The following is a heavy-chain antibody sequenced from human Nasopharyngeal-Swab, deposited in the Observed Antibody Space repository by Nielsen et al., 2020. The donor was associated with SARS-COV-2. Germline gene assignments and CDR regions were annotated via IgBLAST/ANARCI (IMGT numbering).Heavy chain of an antibody. Sequence: GESLKISCAASGFTFSGSAMHWVRQASGKGLEWVGRIRDKANSYATAYAASVKGRFTISRDDAKNSLYLQMNSLRAEDTAVYYCARDQWARWPGTYYFDYWGQGTLVTVSS. J-gene: IGHJ4*02. D-gene: IGHD5-24*01. CDR1: GFTFSGSA. CDR2: IRDKANSYAT. CDR3: ARDQWARWPGTYYFDY. V-gene: IGHV3-73*01.